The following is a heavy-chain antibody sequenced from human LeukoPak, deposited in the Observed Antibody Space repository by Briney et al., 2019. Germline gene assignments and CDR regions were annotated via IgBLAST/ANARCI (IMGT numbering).Heavy chain of an antibody. J-gene: IGHJ4*02. D-gene: IGHD6-13*01. CDR1: GYTFTSYG. V-gene: IGHV1-8*03. Sequence: GASVKVSCKASGYTFTSYGISWVRQATGQGLEWMGWMNPNSGNTGYAQKFQGRVTITRNTSISTAYMELSSLRSEDTAVYYCARGSSSSPNDYWGQGTLVTVSS. CDR3: ARGSSSSPNDY. CDR2: MNPNSGNT.